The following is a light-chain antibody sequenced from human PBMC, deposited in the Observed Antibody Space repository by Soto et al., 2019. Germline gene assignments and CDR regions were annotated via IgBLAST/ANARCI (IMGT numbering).Light chain of an antibody. CDR3: LQYNSHSWT. Sequence: DTQMTQSPSTLSASVGDRVTITCRASQNINSWLAWYQHKPGKAPKLLIYKASSLESGVPSRFSGSGSGTEFTLTISTLQPEDFASYYCLQYNSHSWTFGQETKVE. J-gene: IGKJ1*01. V-gene: IGKV1-5*03. CDR1: QNINSW. CDR2: KAS.